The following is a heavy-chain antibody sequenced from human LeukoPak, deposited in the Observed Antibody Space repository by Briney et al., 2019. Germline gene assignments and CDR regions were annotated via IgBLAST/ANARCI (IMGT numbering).Heavy chain of an antibody. J-gene: IGHJ4*02. CDR3: AQKSNSDWFIDY. CDR1: GFTFSSYS. V-gene: IGHV3-48*02. Sequence: GGSLRLSCAAPGFTFSSYSMNWVRQAPGKGLEWVSYISNSGNTIYYADSVKGRFTISRDNAKNSLYLRMNSLRDEDTAVYYCAQKSNSDWFIDYWGQGTLVTVYS. CDR2: ISNSGNTI. D-gene: IGHD3-9*01.